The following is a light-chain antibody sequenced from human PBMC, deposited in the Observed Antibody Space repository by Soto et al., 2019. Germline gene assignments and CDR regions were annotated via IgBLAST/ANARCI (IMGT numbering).Light chain of an antibody. J-gene: IGKJ2*01. CDR3: QQSYSSLYT. V-gene: IGKV1-39*01. CDR2: AAY. Sequence: DIQMTQSPSSLSASVGDRVTITCRASQIINTYLNWYQQKPGKAPKLLIFAAYSLRSGVPSRFSGSGSGTDFTLTISSLQPDDFATYYCQQSYSSLYTFGQGTKLEIK. CDR1: QIINTY.